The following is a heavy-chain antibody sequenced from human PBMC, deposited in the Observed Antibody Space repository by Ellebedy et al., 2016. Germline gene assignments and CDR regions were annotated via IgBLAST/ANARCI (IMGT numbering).Heavy chain of an antibody. Sequence: GESLKISXVGSGFLFRGYNMNWVRQAPGKGLEWVSFISKDGGDIHYADSVKGRFTITRDNAKNSLYLQMNSLRAEDTAVYYCARVPVVTAIFYYYYGMDVWGQGTTVTVSS. D-gene: IGHD2-21*02. J-gene: IGHJ6*02. CDR3: ARVPVVTAIFYYYYGMDV. V-gene: IGHV3-21*01. CDR1: GFLFRGYN. CDR2: ISKDGGDI.